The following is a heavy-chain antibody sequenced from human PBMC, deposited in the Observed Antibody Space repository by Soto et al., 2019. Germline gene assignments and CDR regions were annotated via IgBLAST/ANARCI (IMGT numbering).Heavy chain of an antibody. D-gene: IGHD3-3*01. J-gene: IGHJ6*01. CDR2: INHSGGT. CDR3: ASFWLTSTLSQWLTGGSEYYCMDV. Sequence: QVQLQQWGAGLLKPSETLSLTCAVYGGSFSGYYWRWIRQPPGKGREWIGEINHSGGTNYNPSLQSRVTITVDTSKNQFSLKLSSVTAADTAVYYCASFWLTSTLSQWLTGGSEYYCMDVW. V-gene: IGHV4-34*01. CDR1: GGSFSGYY.